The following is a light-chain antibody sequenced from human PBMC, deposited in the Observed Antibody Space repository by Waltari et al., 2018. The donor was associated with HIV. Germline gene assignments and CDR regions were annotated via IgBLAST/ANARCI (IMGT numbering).Light chain of an antibody. CDR2: AAS. V-gene: IGKV1-9*01. CDR3: QQLNSYPRYT. Sequence: DIQLTQSPSFLSASVGARVTITCRASEGIGSVLDWYQQKPGKAPKRLIYAASTLQSGVPSRFSGSGSGTEFTLTISSLQPEDFATYYCQQLNSYPRYTFGQGTKLEIK. CDR1: EGIGSV. J-gene: IGKJ2*01.